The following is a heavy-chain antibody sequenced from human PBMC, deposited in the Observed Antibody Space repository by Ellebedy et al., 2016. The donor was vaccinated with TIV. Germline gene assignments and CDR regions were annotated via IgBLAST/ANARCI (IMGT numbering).Heavy chain of an antibody. J-gene: IGHJ5*02. Sequence: PGGSLRLSCAASGFTFSGYWMHWVRQAPGKGLVWVSRIKGDGTSTAYADSVKGRFTISRENAKTSLYLQMNFLRAGDPAVYYCARAFDGKSGYDVPFDPWGQGILVTVSS. V-gene: IGHV3-74*01. CDR2: IKGDGTST. CDR3: ARAFDGKSGYDVPFDP. D-gene: IGHD5-12*01. CDR1: GFTFSGYW.